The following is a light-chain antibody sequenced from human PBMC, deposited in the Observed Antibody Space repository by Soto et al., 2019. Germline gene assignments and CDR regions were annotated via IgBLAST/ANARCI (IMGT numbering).Light chain of an antibody. V-gene: IGKV3-20*01. CDR3: QQYDISPWT. CDR1: QSVSSNF. J-gene: IGKJ1*01. CDR2: GTS. Sequence: EIVLTQSPGTLSLSPGEGATLSCRASQSVSSNFLAWYQQKPGQAPRLLIYGTSSRATGIPDRFSGSGSGTDFTLTISRLDPEDFAVYYCQQYDISPWTFGQGTKVEIK.